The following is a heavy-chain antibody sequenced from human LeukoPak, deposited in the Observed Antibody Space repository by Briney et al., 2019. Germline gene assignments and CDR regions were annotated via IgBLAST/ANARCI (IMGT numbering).Heavy chain of an antibody. V-gene: IGHV1-18*01. CDR1: GYTFTSYG. CDR2: ISTYDGDT. CDR3: VRDLGPRGIISPQGY. Sequence: ASVKVSCKASGYTFTSYGISWVRQAPGQGLEWMGWISTYDGDTNYAQNVQGRVTMTTDTSTSTAYMELRSLRSDDTAVYYCVRDLGPRGIISPQGYWGQGTLVTVSS. J-gene: IGHJ4*02. D-gene: IGHD5-24*01.